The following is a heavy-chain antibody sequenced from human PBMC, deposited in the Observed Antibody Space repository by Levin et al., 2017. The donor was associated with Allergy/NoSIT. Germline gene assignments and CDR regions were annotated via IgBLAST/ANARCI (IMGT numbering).Heavy chain of an antibody. D-gene: IGHD3-22*01. V-gene: IGHV3-7*01. J-gene: IGHJ3*02. CDR3: ARDRDSGYSGGDALDI. Sequence: HTGGSLRLSCAASGFTFRTYWMSWVRQAPGKGLEWVANIKEDGSESYYVASVTGRFTMSRDNAKNSLYLQMNSLRVEDTAAYYCARDRDSGYSGGDALDIWGQGTMVTVSS. CDR2: IKEDGSES. CDR1: GFTFRTYW.